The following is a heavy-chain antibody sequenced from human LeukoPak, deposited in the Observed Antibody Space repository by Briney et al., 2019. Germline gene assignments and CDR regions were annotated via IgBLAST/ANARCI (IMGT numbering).Heavy chain of an antibody. D-gene: IGHD3-16*02. Sequence: SETLSLTCTVSGGSISSYYWSWIRQPPGKGLEWIGYIYFSGTTNYNPSLKSRVTISVDTSKNQFSLKLSSVTAADTAVYYCARDSITFGGVIVPFDYWGQGILVTVSS. J-gene: IGHJ4*02. CDR2: IYFSGTT. CDR1: GGSISSYY. V-gene: IGHV4-59*12. CDR3: ARDSITFGGVIVPFDY.